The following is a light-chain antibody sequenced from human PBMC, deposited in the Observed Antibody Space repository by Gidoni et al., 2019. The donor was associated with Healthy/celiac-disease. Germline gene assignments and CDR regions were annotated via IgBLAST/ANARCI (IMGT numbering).Light chain of an antibody. J-gene: IGKJ4*01. CDR2: DAS. CDR1: QSFSSY. CDR3: QQSSNWPLT. V-gene: IGKV3-11*01. Sequence: EIVLKQSPATLSASPGERATLSCRASQSFSSYLAWYHQKPGQAPKLLIYDASNRATGIPARFSGSGSGTDFTLTISSLEPDDFALYYCQQSSNWPLTFGGGTKVEIK.